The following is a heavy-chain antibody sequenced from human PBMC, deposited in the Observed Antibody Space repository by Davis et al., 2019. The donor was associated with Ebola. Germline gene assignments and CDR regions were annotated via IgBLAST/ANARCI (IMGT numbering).Heavy chain of an antibody. J-gene: IGHJ6*02. Sequence: SETLSLTCAVYGGSFSGYYWSWIRQPPGKGLEWIGEINHSGSTNYNPSLKSRVTISVDTSKNQFSLKLSSVTAADTAVYYCASVRGVIIDEYYYYYDMDVWGQGTTVTVSS. V-gene: IGHV4-34*01. CDR1: GGSFSGYY. CDR3: ASVRGVIIDEYYYYYDMDV. D-gene: IGHD3-10*01. CDR2: INHSGST.